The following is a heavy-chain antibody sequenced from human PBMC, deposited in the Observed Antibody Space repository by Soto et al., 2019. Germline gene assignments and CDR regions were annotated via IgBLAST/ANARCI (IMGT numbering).Heavy chain of an antibody. V-gene: IGHV3-20*04. Sequence: GSLRLSCAASGFTFDDYGMSWVRQTPGKGLEWVSGINWNGGSTGYADSVKGRFTISRDNAKNSLYLQMNSLRAEDTALYYCARAKTLGATTPFDYWGQGTLVTVSS. J-gene: IGHJ4*02. D-gene: IGHD1-26*01. CDR3: ARAKTLGATTPFDY. CDR1: GFTFDDYG. CDR2: INWNGGST.